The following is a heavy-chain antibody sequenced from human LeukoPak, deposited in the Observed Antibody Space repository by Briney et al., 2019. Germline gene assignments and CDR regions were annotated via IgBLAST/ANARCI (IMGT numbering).Heavy chain of an antibody. CDR2: ISGSGGST. Sequence: QTGGSLRLSCAASGFTFSSYAMSWVRQAPGKGLEWVSAISGSGGSTYYADSVKGRFTISRDNSKNSLYLQMNSLRAEDTAVYYCARALILTGSHDAFDIWGQGTMVTVSS. J-gene: IGHJ3*02. CDR3: ARALILTGSHDAFDI. D-gene: IGHD3-9*01. V-gene: IGHV3-23*01. CDR1: GFTFSSYA.